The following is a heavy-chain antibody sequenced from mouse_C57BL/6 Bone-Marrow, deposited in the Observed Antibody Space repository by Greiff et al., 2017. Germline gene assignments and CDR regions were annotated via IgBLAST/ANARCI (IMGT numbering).Heavy chain of an antibody. CDR2: IYPSDSET. J-gene: IGHJ1*03. V-gene: IGHV1-61*01. Sequence: VQLQQPGAELVRPGSSVKLSCKASGYTFTSYWMDWVKQRPGQGLEWIGNIYPSDSETHYNQKFKDKATLTADKSSSTAYMQLSSLTSEDSAVYYCARVGSCDVWGTGTTVTVSS. CDR1: GYTFTSYW. D-gene: IGHD3-1*01. CDR3: ARVGSCDV.